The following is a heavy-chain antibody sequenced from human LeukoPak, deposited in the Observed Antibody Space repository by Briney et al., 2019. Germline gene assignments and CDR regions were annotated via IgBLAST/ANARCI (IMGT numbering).Heavy chain of an antibody. Sequence: GGSLRLSCAASGFTFSSYSMNWVRQAPGKGLEWVSSISSSSSYIYYADSVKGRFTISRDNAKNPLYLQMNSLRAEDTAVYYCARGGARAARTGFDYWGQGTLVTVSS. CDR1: GFTFSSYS. J-gene: IGHJ4*02. V-gene: IGHV3-21*01. CDR2: ISSSSSYI. D-gene: IGHD6-6*01. CDR3: ARGGARAARTGFDY.